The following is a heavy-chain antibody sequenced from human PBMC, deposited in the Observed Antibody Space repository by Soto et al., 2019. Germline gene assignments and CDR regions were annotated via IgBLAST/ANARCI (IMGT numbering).Heavy chain of an antibody. J-gene: IGHJ5*02. Sequence: QVQLVQSGAEVKKPGSSVKVSCKASGGTFSSYAISWVRQAPGQGLEWMGGIIPIFGTANYAQKFQGRVTITADEAASTAYMELSSLRSEDTAVYYCARDLSGSSVNWVDPWGQEPWSPSPQ. D-gene: IGHD6-25*01. CDR3: ARDLSGSSVNWVDP. V-gene: IGHV1-69*01. CDR2: IIPIFGTA. CDR1: GGTFSSYA.